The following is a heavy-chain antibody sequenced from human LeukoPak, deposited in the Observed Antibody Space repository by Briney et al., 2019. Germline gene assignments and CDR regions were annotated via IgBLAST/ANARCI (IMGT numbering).Heavy chain of an antibody. Sequence: SETLSLTCTVSGGSISSGASDWGWIRQHPKRGLEWVGYINHSGSTYYNPSLGSRVTMSVDTSKSQFSLKLSSVTAADSAVYYCARAARQGFTMIVVPFFYFDLWGRGTLVTVSS. V-gene: IGHV4-31*03. CDR2: INHSGST. D-gene: IGHD3-22*01. CDR3: ARAARQGFTMIVVPFFYFDL. CDR1: GGSISSGASD. J-gene: IGHJ2*01.